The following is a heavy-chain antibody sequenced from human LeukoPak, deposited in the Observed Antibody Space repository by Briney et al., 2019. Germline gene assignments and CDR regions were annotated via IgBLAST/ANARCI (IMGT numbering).Heavy chain of an antibody. V-gene: IGHV4-28*01. Sequence: SDTLSLTCAVSGYSISISNWWGWIRQPPGKGLEWIGYIYYSGNSNYNPSLKSRVTISVDTSRNRFSLNLSSVTAADTAVYYCARHPPRGEWGPAFDHWGQGTLVTVSS. CDR1: GYSISISNW. J-gene: IGHJ4*02. CDR3: ARHPPRGEWGPAFDH. CDR2: IYYSGNS. D-gene: IGHD1-26*01.